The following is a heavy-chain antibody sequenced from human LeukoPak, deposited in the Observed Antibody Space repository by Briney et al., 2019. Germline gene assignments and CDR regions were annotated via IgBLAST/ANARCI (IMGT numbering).Heavy chain of an antibody. V-gene: IGHV1-18*01. CDR2: ISAYNGNT. CDR3: ARADQQLVPGYYYYYYMDV. J-gene: IGHJ6*03. CDR1: GYTFTSYG. Sequence: ASVKVSCKASGYTFTSYGITWVRQAPGQGLEWMGWISAYNGNTEYAQIFQGRVTMTRDTSISTAYMELSRLRSDDTAVYYCARADQQLVPGYYYYYYMDVWGKGTTVTVSS. D-gene: IGHD6-13*01.